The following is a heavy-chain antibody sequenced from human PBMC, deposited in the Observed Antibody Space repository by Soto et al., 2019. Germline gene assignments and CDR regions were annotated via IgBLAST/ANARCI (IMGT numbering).Heavy chain of an antibody. CDR1: GFTFSSYG. D-gene: IGHD6-19*01. V-gene: IGHV3-33*08. J-gene: IGHJ4*02. Sequence: PGGSLRLSCAASGFTFSSYGMHWVRQAPGKGLEWVAVIWYDGSNKYYADSVKGRFTISRDNSKNTLYLQMNSLRAEDTAVYYCARDRHLWYSSGWYVRGGYSSVYWGQGTLVTVSS. CDR2: IWYDGSNK. CDR3: ARDRHLWYSSGWYVRGGYSSVY.